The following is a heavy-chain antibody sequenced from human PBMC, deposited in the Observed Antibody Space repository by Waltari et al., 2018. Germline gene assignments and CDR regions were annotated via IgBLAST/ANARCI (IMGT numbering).Heavy chain of an antibody. V-gene: IGHV1-24*01. CDR1: GYTLTELS. CDR3: ATDHYYDSSGPGDGAFDI. Sequence: QVQLVQSGAEVKKPGASVKVSCKVSGYTLTELSMHWVRQAPGNGLEWMGGFDPEDGETIYAQKFQGRVTMTEDTSTDTAYMELSSLRSEDTAVYYCATDHYYDSSGPGDGAFDIWGQGTMVTVSS. D-gene: IGHD3-22*01. CDR2: FDPEDGET. J-gene: IGHJ3*02.